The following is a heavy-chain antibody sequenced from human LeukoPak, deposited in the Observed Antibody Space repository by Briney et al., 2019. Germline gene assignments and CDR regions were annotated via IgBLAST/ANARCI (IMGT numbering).Heavy chain of an antibody. Sequence: SETLSLTCAVYGGSFSGYYWSWLRQPPGKGLEWVGEINHSGSTNYNPSLKSRVTISVDTSKNQFSLTLSSVPDADTAVYYCARGYVSGSLRRGPNWFDPWGQGTLVTVSS. CDR1: GGSFSGYY. J-gene: IGHJ5*02. CDR3: ARGYVSGSLRRGPNWFDP. CDR2: INHSGST. V-gene: IGHV4-34*01. D-gene: IGHD6-25*01.